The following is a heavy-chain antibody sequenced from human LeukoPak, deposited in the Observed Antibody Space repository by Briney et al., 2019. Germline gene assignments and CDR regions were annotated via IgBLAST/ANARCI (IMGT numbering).Heavy chain of an antibody. CDR3: ARGGYDILTGYSP. CDR1: GGSISSYY. CDR2: IYYSGST. V-gene: IGHV4-59*01. Sequence: SETLSLTCTVSGGSISSYYWSWIRQPPGKGLEWIGYIYYSGSTNYNPSLKSRVTISVDTSKNLFSLKLSSVTAADTAVYYCARGGYDILTGYSPWGQGTLVTVSS. J-gene: IGHJ5*02. D-gene: IGHD3-9*01.